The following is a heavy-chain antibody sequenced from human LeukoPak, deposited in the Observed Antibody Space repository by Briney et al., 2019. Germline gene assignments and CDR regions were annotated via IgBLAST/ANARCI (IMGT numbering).Heavy chain of an antibody. CDR1: GGSINSYY. D-gene: IGHD6-13*01. CDR3: ARVTGYMTEDYFDY. CDR2: IYYSGST. V-gene: IGHV4-59*01. Sequence: PSETLSLTCTVSGGSINSYYWSWIRQPPGKGLEWIGYIYYSGSTNYNPSLKSRVTISVGTSKNQFSLRLSSVTAADTAVYYCARVTGYMTEDYFDYWGQGTLITVSS. J-gene: IGHJ4*02.